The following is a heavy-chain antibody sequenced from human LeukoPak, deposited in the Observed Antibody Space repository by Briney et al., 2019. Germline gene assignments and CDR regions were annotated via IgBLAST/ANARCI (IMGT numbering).Heavy chain of an antibody. Sequence: SETLSLTCTVSGGSISSYYWSWIRQPPGKGLEWIGYIYYSGSTNYNPSLKSRVTISVDTSKNQFSLKLSSVTAADTAVYYCASSTAMDDYYYYYMDVWGKGTTVTVSS. CDR3: ASSTAMDDYYYYYMDV. D-gene: IGHD5-18*01. J-gene: IGHJ6*03. CDR2: IYYSGST. CDR1: GGSISSYY. V-gene: IGHV4-59*12.